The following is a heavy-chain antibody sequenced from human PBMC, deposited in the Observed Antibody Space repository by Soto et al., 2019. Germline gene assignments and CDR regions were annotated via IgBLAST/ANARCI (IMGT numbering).Heavy chain of an antibody. Sequence: QVQLVQSGAEVKKPGSSVKVSCKASGGTFSSYAISWVRQAPGQGLEWMGGIIPIFGTANYAQKFQGRVTITADEXXSTAYMGRGSMRSEDTAAYYCARAPTGVAVAGFEYWGQGTLVTVSS. CDR1: GGTFSSYA. CDR2: IIPIFGTA. CDR3: ARAPTGVAVAGFEY. V-gene: IGHV1-69*12. D-gene: IGHD6-19*01. J-gene: IGHJ4*02.